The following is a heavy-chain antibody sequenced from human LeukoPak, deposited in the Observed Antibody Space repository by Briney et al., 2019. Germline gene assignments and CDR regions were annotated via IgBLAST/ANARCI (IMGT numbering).Heavy chain of an antibody. D-gene: IGHD6-19*01. V-gene: IGHV4-59*08. CDR2: IYYSRST. CDR3: ARARSTSSGWRYYFDY. J-gene: IGHJ4*02. CDR1: GGSISSYY. Sequence: SETLSLTCTVSGGSISSYYWSWIRQPPGKGLEWIGYIYYSRSTNYNPSLKSRVTISVDTSKNQFSLKLSSVTAADTAVYYCARARSTSSGWRYYFDYWGQGTLVTVSS.